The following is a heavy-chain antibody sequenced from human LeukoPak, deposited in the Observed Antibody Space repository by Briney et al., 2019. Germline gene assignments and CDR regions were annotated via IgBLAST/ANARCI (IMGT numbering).Heavy chain of an antibody. V-gene: IGHV4-38-2*01. Sequence: SETLFLTCAVSGYSISSGYYWGWIRQPPGKGLEWIGSNYHSGSTYYNPSLKSRVTISVDTSKNQFSLKLSSVTAADTAVYYCARRIFGVVIILSSMGVFDIWGQGTMVTVSS. J-gene: IGHJ3*02. CDR1: GYSISSGYY. CDR2: NYHSGST. CDR3: ARRIFGVVIILSSMGVFDI. D-gene: IGHD3-3*01.